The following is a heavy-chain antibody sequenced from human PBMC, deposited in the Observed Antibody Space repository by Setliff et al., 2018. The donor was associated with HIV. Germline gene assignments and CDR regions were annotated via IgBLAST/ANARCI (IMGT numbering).Heavy chain of an antibody. CDR2: IYDSGSS. D-gene: IGHD6-13*01. CDR1: GASISTPNYY. J-gene: IGHJ6*03. CDR3: ARGSSWQYYYYYYMDV. V-gene: IGHV4-30-4*08. Sequence: SETLSLTCTVSGASISTPNYYWSWIRQHPGKGLEFIGCIYDSGSSHYNPSLKSRVVISLDTSKNQFSLRLSSVTAADTAVYYCARGSSWQYYYYYYMDVWGKGTTVTVSS.